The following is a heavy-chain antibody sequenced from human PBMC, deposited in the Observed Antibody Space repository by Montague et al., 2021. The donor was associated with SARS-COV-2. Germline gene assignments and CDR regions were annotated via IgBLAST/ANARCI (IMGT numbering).Heavy chain of an antibody. V-gene: IGHV3-48*04. J-gene: IGHJ1*01. CDR3: ADYGDTEPFQH. CDR2: ISRSSRTI. Sequence: SLRLSCAASGFTFGSYSMNWVRQAPGKGLEWVSYISRSSRTIYYADSVEGRITISRDNAKNSLYLQMNSLRAEDTAVYYCADYGDTEPFQHWGQGTLVTVSS. CDR1: GFTFGSYS. D-gene: IGHD4-17*01.